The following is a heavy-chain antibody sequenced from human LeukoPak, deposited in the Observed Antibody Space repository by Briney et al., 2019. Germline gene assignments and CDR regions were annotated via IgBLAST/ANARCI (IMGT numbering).Heavy chain of an antibody. J-gene: IGHJ6*03. V-gene: IGHV1-69*05. CDR1: GGTFSSYA. Sequence: GASVKVSCKASGGTFSSYAISWVRQAPGQGLEWMGGIIPIFGTANYAQKFQGRVTITTDESTSTAYMELSSLRSEDTAVYYCARDNLGRNYYYYYMDVWGKGTTVTVSS. CDR3: ARDNLGRNYYYYYMDV. D-gene: IGHD7-27*01. CDR2: IIPIFGTA.